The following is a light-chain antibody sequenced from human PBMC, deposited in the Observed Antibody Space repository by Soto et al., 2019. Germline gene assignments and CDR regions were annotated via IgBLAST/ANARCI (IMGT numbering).Light chain of an antibody. CDR1: SSDVGTYNR. CDR3: CSYTNTGTFV. CDR2: EVI. J-gene: IGLJ1*01. V-gene: IGLV2-23*02. Sequence: QSALTQPASVSGSPGQSITITCTGTSSDVGTYNRVSWYQHHPGKAPKLLISEVIKRPSGVSNRFSGPKSGNTASLTISGLQAEDEAADYCCSYTNTGTFVFGSGTKLTVL.